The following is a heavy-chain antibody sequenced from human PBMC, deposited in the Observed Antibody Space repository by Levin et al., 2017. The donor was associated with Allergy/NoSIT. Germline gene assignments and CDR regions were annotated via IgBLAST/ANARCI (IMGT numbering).Heavy chain of an antibody. D-gene: IGHD5-18*01. CDR2: IYLSGST. V-gene: IGHV4-30-2*01. Sequence: TLSLTCAVSGGSISSGGYSWSWIRQPPGKGLEWIGNIYLSGSTNDNPSLKSRVTMSVDRSKNQFSLKLSYVTAADTAVDYCARVAGYGYGYYFDYWGPGTLVTVSS. J-gene: IGHJ4*02. CDR1: GGSISSGGYS. CDR3: ARVAGYGYGYYFDY.